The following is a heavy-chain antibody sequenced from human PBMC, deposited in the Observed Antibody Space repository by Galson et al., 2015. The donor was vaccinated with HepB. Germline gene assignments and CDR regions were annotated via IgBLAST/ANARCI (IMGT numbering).Heavy chain of an antibody. CDR1: GFTFSDYA. CDR3: AKGGSHLPHHYNDLDV. V-gene: IGHV3-23*01. J-gene: IGHJ6*02. Sequence: SLRLSCAASGFTFSDYAINWVRQAPGKGLEWVSAINFSGGYRYYADSVKGRFTISRDDSKNTVFLQMNSLRVEDTAVYYCAKGGSHLPHHYNDLDVWGLGTTVTASS. CDR2: INFSGGYR. D-gene: IGHD3-3*01.